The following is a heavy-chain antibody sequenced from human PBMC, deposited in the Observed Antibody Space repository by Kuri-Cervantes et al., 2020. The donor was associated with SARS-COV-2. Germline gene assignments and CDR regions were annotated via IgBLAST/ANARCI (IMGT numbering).Heavy chain of an antibody. CDR2: IYYSGST. D-gene: IGHD1-26*01. CDR3: ARHSGSTPLDFDY. Sequence: GSLRLSCTVSGGSISNYYWNWIRQPPGKGLEWIGYIYYSGSTNYNPSLKSRVTISVDTSKNQFSLKLSSVTAADTAVYYCARHSGSTPLDFDYWGQGTLVTVSS. J-gene: IGHJ4*02. CDR1: GGSISNYY. V-gene: IGHV4-59*01.